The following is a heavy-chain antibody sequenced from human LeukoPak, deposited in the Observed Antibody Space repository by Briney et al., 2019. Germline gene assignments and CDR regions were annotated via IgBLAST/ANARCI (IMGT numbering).Heavy chain of an antibody. CDR3: ARDGGWHRFDY. J-gene: IGHJ4*02. D-gene: IGHD6-19*01. CDR2: INEDGSQK. Sequence: GGSLRLSCVESGFTFRSPWMAWLRQAPEKGLEWVANINEDGSQKYYLGSVTGRFTISRDNAKNSLCLQMNSLSAEDTAMYYCARDGGWHRFDYWGQGTLVIVSS. CDR1: GFTFRSPW. V-gene: IGHV3-7*03.